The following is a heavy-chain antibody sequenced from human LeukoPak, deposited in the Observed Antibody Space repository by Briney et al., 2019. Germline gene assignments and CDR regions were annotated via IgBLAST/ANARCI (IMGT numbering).Heavy chain of an antibody. J-gene: IGHJ4*02. V-gene: IGHV3-21*01. D-gene: IGHD6-13*01. CDR1: GFTFSSYS. CDR2: ISSSSSYI. Sequence: AGGSLRLSCAASGFTFSSYSMNWVRQAPGKGLEWVSSISSSSSYIYYADSVKGRFTISRDNAKNSLYLQMNSLRAEDTAVYYCARDGGYSSSWWSYWGQGTLVTVSS. CDR3: ARDGGYSSSWWSY.